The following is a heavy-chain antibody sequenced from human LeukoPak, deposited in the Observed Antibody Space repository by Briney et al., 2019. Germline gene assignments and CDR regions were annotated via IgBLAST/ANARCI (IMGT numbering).Heavy chain of an antibody. V-gene: IGHV1-2*02. CDR3: TRDLRSGRVTYGQDS. D-gene: IGHD3-10*01. Sequence: ASVKVSCKTSGFDFSDYFIHWVRQAPGQGLEWMGWIILKSGATNYAQEFRDRVTVSRDTSTVYLDLSSLTSDDTAVYYCTRDLRSGRVTYGQDSWGQGTLVTVSS. CDR1: GFDFSDYF. J-gene: IGHJ4*02. CDR2: IILKSGAT.